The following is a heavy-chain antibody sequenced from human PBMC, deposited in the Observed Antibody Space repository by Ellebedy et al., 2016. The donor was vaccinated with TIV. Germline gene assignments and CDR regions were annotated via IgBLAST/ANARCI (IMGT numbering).Heavy chain of an antibody. D-gene: IGHD3-16*01. CDR1: GGTFSSYA. Sequence: SVKVSXXASGGTFSSYAISWVRQAPGQGLEWMGGIIPIFGTANYAQKFQGRVTITADESTSTAYMELSSLRSEDTAVYYCAIFEGGLKRFDPWGQGTLVTVSS. CDR3: AIFEGGLKRFDP. CDR2: IIPIFGTA. V-gene: IGHV1-69*13. J-gene: IGHJ5*02.